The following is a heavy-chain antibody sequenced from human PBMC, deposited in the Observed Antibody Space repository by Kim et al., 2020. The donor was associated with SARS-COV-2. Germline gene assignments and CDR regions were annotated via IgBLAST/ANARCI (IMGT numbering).Heavy chain of an antibody. D-gene: IGHD1-26*01. J-gene: IGHJ4*02. CDR3: ARDFGIVSYDY. CDR2: I. V-gene: IGHV3-21*01. Sequence: IYYADSVKGRFTISRDNAKNSLYLQMNSLRAEDTAVYYCARDFGIVSYDYWGQGTLVTVSS.